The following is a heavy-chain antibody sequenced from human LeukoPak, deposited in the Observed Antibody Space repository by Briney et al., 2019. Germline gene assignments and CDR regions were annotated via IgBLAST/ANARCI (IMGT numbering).Heavy chain of an antibody. J-gene: IGHJ2*01. V-gene: IGHV3-11*04. CDR3: ARDNGQRYDFLGAKWYFDL. Sequence: GGSLRLSCAASGFTFSDYYMSWIRLAPGKGLEWVSYISSSGSTIYYADSVKGRFTISRDNAKNSPYLQMNSLRSDDTAVYYCARDNGQRYDFLGAKWYFDLWGRGTLVSVSS. CDR2: ISSSGSTI. D-gene: IGHD3-3*01. CDR1: GFTFSDYY.